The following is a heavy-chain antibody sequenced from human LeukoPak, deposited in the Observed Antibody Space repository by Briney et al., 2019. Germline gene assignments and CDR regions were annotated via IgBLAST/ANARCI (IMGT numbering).Heavy chain of an antibody. D-gene: IGHD4-17*01. J-gene: IGHJ4*02. V-gene: IGHV4-39*01. CDR2: IYYSGST. Sequence: SETLSLTCTVSGGSISSSSYYWGWIRQPPGKGLDWIGSIYYSGSTYYNPSLNSRVTISVDTSKNQFSLKLSSVTAADTAVYYCARHPMTTVTRAPGADFDYWGQGTLVTVSS. CDR1: GGSISSSSYY. CDR3: ARHPMTTVTRAPGADFDY.